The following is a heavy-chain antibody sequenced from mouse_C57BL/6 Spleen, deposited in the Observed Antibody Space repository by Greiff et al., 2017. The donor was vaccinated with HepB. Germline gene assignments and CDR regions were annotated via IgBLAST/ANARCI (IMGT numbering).Heavy chain of an antibody. D-gene: IGHD1-1*01. CDR1: GYTFTSYG. V-gene: IGHV1-81*01. Sequence: VQLQQSGAELARPGASVKLSCKASGYTFTSYGISWVKQRTGQGLEWIGEIYPRSGNTYYNEKFKGKATLTADKSSSTAYMELRSLTSEDSAVYFCARWFYYGSSYGYFEVWGTGTTVTVSS. CDR2: IYPRSGNT. CDR3: ARWFYYGSSYGYFEV. J-gene: IGHJ1*03.